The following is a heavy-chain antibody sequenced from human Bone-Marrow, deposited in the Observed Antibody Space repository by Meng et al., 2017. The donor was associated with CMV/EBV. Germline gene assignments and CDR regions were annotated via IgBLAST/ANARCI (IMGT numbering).Heavy chain of an antibody. D-gene: IGHD3-3*01. CDR2: ISYDGSIK. J-gene: IGHJ4*02. Sequence: GGSLRLSCAASGFTFSSYAMHWVRQAPGKGLEWVAVISYDGSIKYYADSVKGRFTISRDNSKNTLYLQMNSLRAEDTAVYYCARDLLEGRYWGQGTLVTVYS. V-gene: IGHV3-30-3*01. CDR3: ARDLLEGRY. CDR1: GFTFSSYA.